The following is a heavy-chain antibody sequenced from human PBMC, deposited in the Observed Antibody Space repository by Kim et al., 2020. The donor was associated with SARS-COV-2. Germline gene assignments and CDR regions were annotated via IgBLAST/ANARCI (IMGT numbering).Heavy chain of an antibody. Sequence: GGSLRLSCVASGFRFDTYGMHWVRQAPGKGLEWVAAILYDGRERFYEETVRGRFVISRDNFRNTLYLQLDSLRSEDTAVYYCANLDVAVYAMDVWGQGTTVTVSS. CDR2: ILYDGRER. D-gene: IGHD2-15*01. V-gene: IGHV3-30*18. J-gene: IGHJ6*02. CDR3: ANLDVAVYAMDV. CDR1: GFRFDTYG.